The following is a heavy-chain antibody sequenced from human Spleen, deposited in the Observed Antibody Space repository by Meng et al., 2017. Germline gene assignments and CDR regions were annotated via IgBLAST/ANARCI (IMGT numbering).Heavy chain of an antibody. D-gene: IGHD4-11*01. CDR2: INHSGST. V-gene: IGHV4-34*02. CDR3: ARGPTTMAHDFDY. Sequence: VHGQEWGKGLLNPSRTRSLTCVFAGWSFSDYYWSWIRQPPGKGRECIGEINHSGSTNYNPSLESRATISVDTSQNNLSLKLSSVTAADSAVYYCARGPTTMAHDFDYWGQGTLVTVFS. J-gene: IGHJ4*02. CDR1: GWSFSDYY.